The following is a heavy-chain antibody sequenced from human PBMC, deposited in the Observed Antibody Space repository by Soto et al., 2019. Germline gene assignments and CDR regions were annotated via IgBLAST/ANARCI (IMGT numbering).Heavy chain of an antibody. J-gene: IGHJ4*02. CDR1: GYTFTGYY. CDR2: INPNSGGT. Sequence: ASVKVSCKASGYTFTGYYMHWVRQAPGQGLEWMGWINPNSGGTNYAQKFQGRVTMTRDTSISTAYMELSRLGSDDTAVYYCARVIRYDSSDSDYWGQGTLVTVSS. D-gene: IGHD3-22*01. V-gene: IGHV1-2*02. CDR3: ARVIRYDSSDSDY.